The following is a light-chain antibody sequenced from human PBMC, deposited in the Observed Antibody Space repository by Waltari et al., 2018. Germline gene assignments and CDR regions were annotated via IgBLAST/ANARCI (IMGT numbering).Light chain of an antibody. CDR1: QSVCSN. CDR2: GAS. J-gene: IGKJ1*01. CDR3: QQYNNWPSRL. Sequence: EIVLTQSPATLSVSPGERATLSCRASQSVCSNLAWYQQKPGQAPRLLIYGASTRATGIPARFSGSGSGTEFTLTISSLQSEDFAVYYCQQYNNWPSRLFGQGTKVEIK. V-gene: IGKV3-15*01.